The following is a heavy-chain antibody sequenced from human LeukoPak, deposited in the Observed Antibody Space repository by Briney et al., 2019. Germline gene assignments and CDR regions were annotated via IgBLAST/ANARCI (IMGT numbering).Heavy chain of an antibody. V-gene: IGHV3-23*01. CDR1: GFTFSSYA. J-gene: IGHJ4*02. CDR3: AKDLWSLDY. CDR2: ITGSGGRT. Sequence: WGSLRLSCAASGFTFSSYAMSWVRQAPGKGLEWVSGITGSGGRTWYADSVKGRFTISRDNSKNTLYLQMNSLRAEDTALYYCAKDLWSLDYWGQGTLVTVSS. D-gene: IGHD1-26*01.